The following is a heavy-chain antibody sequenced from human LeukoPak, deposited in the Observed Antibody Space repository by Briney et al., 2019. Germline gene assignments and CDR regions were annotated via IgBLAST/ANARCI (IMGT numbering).Heavy chain of an antibody. CDR2: ISVSGSNT. CDR1: GFTFSTYV. J-gene: IGHJ6*02. CDR3: AKDIGAYYYYGMDV. V-gene: IGHV3-23*01. D-gene: IGHD5-12*01. Sequence: GGSLRLSCAASGFTFSTYVMVWVRRAPEKGLEWVSSISVSGSNTFYTDSVKGRFTISRDNSKNTLYLQMNSLRAEDTAVYYCAKDIGAYYYYGMDVWGQGTTVTVSS.